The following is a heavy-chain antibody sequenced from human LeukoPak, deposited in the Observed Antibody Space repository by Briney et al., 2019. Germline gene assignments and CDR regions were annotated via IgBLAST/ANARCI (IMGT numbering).Heavy chain of an antibody. Sequence: NPSETLSLTCAVYGGSFSGYYWSWIRQPPGKGLEWIGEINHSGSTNYNPSLKSRVTISVDTSKNQFSLKLSSVTAADTAVYYCAKEGRMLGELTPNYFDYWGQGTLVTVSS. CDR3: AKEGRMLGELTPNYFDY. CDR2: INHSGST. D-gene: IGHD3-10*02. V-gene: IGHV4-34*01. J-gene: IGHJ4*02. CDR1: GGSFSGYY.